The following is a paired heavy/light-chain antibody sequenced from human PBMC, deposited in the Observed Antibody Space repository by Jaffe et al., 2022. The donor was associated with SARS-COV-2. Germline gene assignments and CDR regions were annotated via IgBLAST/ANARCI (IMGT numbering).Heavy chain of an antibody. CDR3: ATDQYYYDSSVPSQEVGLAFDI. J-gene: IGHJ3*02. CDR1: GYTLTELS. D-gene: IGHD3-22*01. CDR2: FDPEDGET. V-gene: IGHV1-24*01. Sequence: QVQLVQSGAEVKKPGASVKVSCKVSGYTLTELSMHWVRQAPGKGLEWMGGFDPEDGETIYAQKFQGRVTMTEDTSTDTAYMELSSLRSEDTAVYYCATDQYYYDSSVPSQEVGLAFDIWGQGTMVTVSS.
Light chain of an antibody. V-gene: IGLV1-51*02. J-gene: IGLJ3*02. Sequence: QSVLTQPPSVSAAPGQKVTISCSGSSSNIGNNYVSWYQQLPGTAPKLLIYENNKRPSGIPDRFSGSKSGTSATLGITGLQTGDEADYYCGTWDSSLSVWVFGGGTKLTVL. CDR1: SSNIGNNY. CDR3: GTWDSSLSVWV. CDR2: ENN.